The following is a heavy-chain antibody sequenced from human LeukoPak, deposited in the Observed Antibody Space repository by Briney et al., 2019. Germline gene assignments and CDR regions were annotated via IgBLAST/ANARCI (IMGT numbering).Heavy chain of an antibody. V-gene: IGHV4-38-2*02. Sequence: SETLSLTCTVSGYSISSGYYWGWIRQPPGKGLEWIGSGYHIGSTYFNLSLRSRVTILIDIFKNQFSLKMSSVTAADTAIYYCARVGDYGDYVNWFDPWGPGTLVTVSS. CDR3: ARVGDYGDYVNWFDP. CDR2: GYHIGST. J-gene: IGHJ5*02. D-gene: IGHD4-17*01. CDR1: GYSISSGYY.